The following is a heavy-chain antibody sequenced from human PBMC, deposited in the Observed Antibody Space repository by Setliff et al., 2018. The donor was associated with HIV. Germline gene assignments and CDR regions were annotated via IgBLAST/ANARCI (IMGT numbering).Heavy chain of an antibody. Sequence: SVKVSCKASGDTLSIHPISWVRQAPGRGLDWMGGIIPAFGTANYAQKFQGRVTMTRDTSTSTVYMELNSLRSEDTAVYYCARVGDGYNSFDYWGQGTLVTVSS. CDR1: GDTLSIHP. CDR3: ARVGDGYNSFDY. V-gene: IGHV1-69*05. J-gene: IGHJ4*02. D-gene: IGHD5-12*01. CDR2: IIPAFGTA.